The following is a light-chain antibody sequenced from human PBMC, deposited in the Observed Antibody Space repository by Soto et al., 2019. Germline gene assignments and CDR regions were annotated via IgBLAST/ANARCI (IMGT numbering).Light chain of an antibody. J-gene: IGLJ3*02. CDR1: SCDVGGHNL. CDR2: DVS. CDR3: CSYAGSSLWV. Sequence: QSVLTQPRSVSGSPGQSVTISCTGTSCDVGGHNLVSWYQQHPDKAPKLVIYDVSKWPSGVPDRFFGSKSGNTASLTISGLQAEDEADYYCCSYAGSSLWVFGGGTKLTVL. V-gene: IGLV2-11*01.